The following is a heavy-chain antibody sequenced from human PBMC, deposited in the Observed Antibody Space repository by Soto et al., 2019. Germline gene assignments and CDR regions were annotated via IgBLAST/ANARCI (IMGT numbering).Heavy chain of an antibody. CDR1: GYTFTSYG. CDR2: INANNGNT. D-gene: IGHD6-13*01. J-gene: IGHJ3*02. CDR3: ARGTSIAAAGPGAFDI. V-gene: IGHV1-18*01. Sequence: GASVKVSCKASGYTFTSYGISWVRQAPGQGLEWMGWINANNGNTNYAQKLQGRVTMTTDTSTSTAYMELSRLRSDDTAVYYCARGTSIAAAGPGAFDIWGQGTMVTVS.